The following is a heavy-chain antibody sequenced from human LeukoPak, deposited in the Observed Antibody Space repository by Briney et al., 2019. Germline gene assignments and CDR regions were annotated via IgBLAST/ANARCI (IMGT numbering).Heavy chain of an antibody. Sequence: PSETLSLTCTVSGGSISSYYWSWIRQPPGKGLEWVGYIYYSGSTNYNPSLKSRVTISVDTSKNQFSLKLSSVTAADTAVYYCARGYSRGYSYALTLYYFDYWGQGTLVTVSS. CDR2: IYYSGST. V-gene: IGHV4-59*12. CDR3: ARGYSRGYSYALTLYYFDY. D-gene: IGHD5-18*01. J-gene: IGHJ4*02. CDR1: GGSISSYY.